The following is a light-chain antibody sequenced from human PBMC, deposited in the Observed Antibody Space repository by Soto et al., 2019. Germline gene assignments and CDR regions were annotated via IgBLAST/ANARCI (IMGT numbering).Light chain of an antibody. J-gene: IGKJ1*01. CDR3: QQYNSYSWT. Sequence: DIQMTQSPSTLSSSVGDRVIITCRASQSISRQLAWYQQKPGKAPKVLIYDASSLESGVPSRFSGSGSGTEFTLTISSLQPDDFATYYCQQYNSYSWTFGQGTKVDI. V-gene: IGKV1-5*01. CDR2: DAS. CDR1: QSISRQ.